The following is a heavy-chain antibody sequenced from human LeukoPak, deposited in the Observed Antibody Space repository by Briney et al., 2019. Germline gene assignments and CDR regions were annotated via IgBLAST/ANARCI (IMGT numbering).Heavy chain of an antibody. V-gene: IGHV5-51*01. CDR2: IFPINSDA. D-gene: IGHD5-24*01. CDR1: GYSLPTYW. Sequence: GESLKISWEGSGYSLPTYWIAWVRQMPGKGLEWMGIIFPINSDARYSPSFQGQVTISADKSISTAYLQWNSLKASDTAMYYCARPASEKAFDIWGQGTMVTVSS. CDR3: ARPASEKAFDI. J-gene: IGHJ3*02.